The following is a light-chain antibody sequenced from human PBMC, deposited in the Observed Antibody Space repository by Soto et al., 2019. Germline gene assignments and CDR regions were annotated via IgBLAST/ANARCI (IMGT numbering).Light chain of an antibody. V-gene: IGKV3-20*01. CDR3: RQYGSSPLT. J-gene: IGKJ4*01. CDR1: QSVSSSY. Sequence: EIVLTQSPCTLSLSPGERATLSCRASQSVSSSYLAWYQQKPGQAPRLLIYGASSRATGIPDRFSGSGSGTDFTLTISSLEPEDLAVYYCRQYGSSPLTFGGGTKVESK. CDR2: GAS.